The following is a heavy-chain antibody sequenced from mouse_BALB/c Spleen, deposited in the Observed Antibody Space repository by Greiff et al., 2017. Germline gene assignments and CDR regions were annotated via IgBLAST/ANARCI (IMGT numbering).Heavy chain of an antibody. CDR2: ISYSGST. V-gene: IGHV3-2*02. J-gene: IGHJ2*01. Sequence: EVQLQESGPGLVKPSQSLSLTCTVTGYSITSDYAWNWIRQFPGNKLEWMGYISYSGSTSYNPSLKSRISITRDTSKNQFFLQLNSVTTEDTATYYCARGPDPLDYWGQGTTLTVSS. CDR1: GYSITSDYA. CDR3: ARGPDPLDY.